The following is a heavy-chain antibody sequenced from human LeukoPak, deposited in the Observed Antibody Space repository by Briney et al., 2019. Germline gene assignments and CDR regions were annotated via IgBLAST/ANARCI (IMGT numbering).Heavy chain of an antibody. Sequence: PGGSLRLSCAASRFTFSNYTMNWVRQAPGKGLEWVSSISNTSTYIYYADSVKGRFTISRDNAKNSLYLQMNSLRAEDTAVYFCARVAAPRSNDYWGQGTLVTVSS. CDR3: ARVAAPRSNDY. CDR1: RFTFSNYT. V-gene: IGHV3-21*01. D-gene: IGHD6-13*01. J-gene: IGHJ4*02. CDR2: ISNTSTYI.